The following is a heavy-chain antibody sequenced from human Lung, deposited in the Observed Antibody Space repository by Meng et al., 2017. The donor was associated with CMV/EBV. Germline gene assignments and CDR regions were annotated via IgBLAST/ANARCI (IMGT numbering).Heavy chain of an antibody. J-gene: IGHJ5*02. Sequence: LXCAVYGGSFSGYYWSWIRQPPGKGLEWIGEINHSGSTNYNPSLKSRVTISVDTSKNQFSLKLSSVTAADTAVYYCARKKSLTMVRGKMRGGWFDPWXQGTXVTVSS. D-gene: IGHD3-10*01. CDR1: GGSFSGYY. CDR3: ARKKSLTMVRGKMRGGWFDP. V-gene: IGHV4-34*01. CDR2: INHSGST.